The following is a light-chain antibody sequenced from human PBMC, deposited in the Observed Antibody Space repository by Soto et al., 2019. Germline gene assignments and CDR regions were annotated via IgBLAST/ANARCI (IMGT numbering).Light chain of an antibody. Sequence: QPVLTQSPSASGTPGQRVTISCSGSASTIGRNYVYWYQQLPGTVPKLLIYRNSQRPSGVPDRFSGSKSGTSASLAISGLRSEDEADYYCAAWDDNLSGFYVFGDGTKVTVL. CDR1: ASTIGRNY. V-gene: IGLV1-47*01. CDR3: AAWDDNLSGFYV. CDR2: RNS. J-gene: IGLJ1*01.